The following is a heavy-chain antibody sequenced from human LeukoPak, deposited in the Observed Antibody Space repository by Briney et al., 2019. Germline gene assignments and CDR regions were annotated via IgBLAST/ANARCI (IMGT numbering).Heavy chain of an antibody. J-gene: IGHJ6*03. CDR2: ISAYNGNT. CDR1: GYTFTSYY. V-gene: IGHV1-18*04. D-gene: IGHD6-19*01. CDR3: AREAGYSSGWGLYYYYYYMDV. Sequence: ASVKVSCKASGYTFTSYYMHWVRQAPGQGLEWMGWISAYNGNTNYAQKLQGRVTMTTDTSTSTAYMELRSLRSDDTAVYYCAREAGYSSGWGLYYYYYYMDVWGKGTTVTISS.